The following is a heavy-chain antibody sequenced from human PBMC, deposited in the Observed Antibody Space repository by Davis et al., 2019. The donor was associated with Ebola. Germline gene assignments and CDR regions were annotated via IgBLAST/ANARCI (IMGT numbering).Heavy chain of an antibody. CDR3: ARLVHSSQTAFWFDP. Sequence: GESLKISCAASGFTFSSYGMHWVRQAPGKGLEWVAVIWYDGSNKYYADSVKGRFTISRDNSKNTLYLQMNSLRAEDTAVYYCARLVHSSQTAFWFDPWGQGTLVTVSS. J-gene: IGHJ5*02. CDR1: GFTFSSYG. CDR2: IWYDGSNK. D-gene: IGHD6-13*01. V-gene: IGHV3-33*01.